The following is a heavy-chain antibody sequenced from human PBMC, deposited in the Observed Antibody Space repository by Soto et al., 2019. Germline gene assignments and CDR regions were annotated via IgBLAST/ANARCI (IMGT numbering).Heavy chain of an antibody. CDR3: ARVGPWVPYYYDSSPYTFENWFDP. CDR1: GYSISSGYY. Sequence: QVQLQESGPGLVKASETLSLTCAVSGYSISSGYYWGWLRQPPGKGLEWIGSIYHGRSTYYNPSLYRQVPLSIDMTNNHVSLILNSVTAADTAVYYCARVGPWVPYYYDSSPYTFENWFDPWGQGTLVTVSS. CDR2: IYHGRST. V-gene: IGHV4-38-2*01. D-gene: IGHD3-22*01. J-gene: IGHJ5*02.